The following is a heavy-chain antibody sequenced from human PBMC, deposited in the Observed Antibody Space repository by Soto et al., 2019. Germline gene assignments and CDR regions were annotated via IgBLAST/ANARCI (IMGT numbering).Heavy chain of an antibody. CDR2: VSAYNGNT. Sequence: GASVKVSCKASGYTFTSYGISWVRQAPGQGLEWMGWVSAYNGNTNYAQKLQGGVTMTTDTSTSTAYMELRSLRSDDTAVYYCARAFFYASGVTAAAGTDYYYYYGMDVWGQGTTVTVSS. CDR3: ARAFFYASGVTAAAGTDYYYYYGMDV. V-gene: IGHV1-18*01. J-gene: IGHJ6*02. CDR1: GYTFTSYG. D-gene: IGHD6-13*01.